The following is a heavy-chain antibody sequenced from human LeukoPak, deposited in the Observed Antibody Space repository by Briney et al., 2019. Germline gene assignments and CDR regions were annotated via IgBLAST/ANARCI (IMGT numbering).Heavy chain of an antibody. CDR1: GFTFSDHS. V-gene: IGHV3-48*02. CDR2: ISGSGSNT. J-gene: IGHJ4*02. CDR3: ARSFGS. Sequence: GGSLRLSCAASGFTFSDHSMNWVRQAPGKGLEWVSYISGSGSNTLYADSVKGRFTISRDNAKNSLSLQMNSLRDEGTAVYYCARSFGSWGQGTLVTVSS.